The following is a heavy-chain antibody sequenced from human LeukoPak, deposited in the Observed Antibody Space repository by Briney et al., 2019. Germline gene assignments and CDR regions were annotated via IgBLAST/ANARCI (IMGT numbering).Heavy chain of an antibody. J-gene: IGHJ4*02. V-gene: IGHV1-58*01. D-gene: IGHD6-19*01. CDR2: IVVGSGNT. CDR1: GFTFTSSA. Sequence: SVKVSCKASGFTFTSSAVQWVRQARGQRLEWIGWIVVGSGNTNYAQKFQERVTITRDMSTSTAYMELSSLRSGDTAVYYCAAEGWDLRGALFDYWGQGTLVTVSS. CDR3: AAEGWDLRGALFDY.